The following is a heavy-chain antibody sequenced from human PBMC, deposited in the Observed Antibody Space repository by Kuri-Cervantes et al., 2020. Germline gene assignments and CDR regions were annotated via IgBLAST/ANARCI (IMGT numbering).Heavy chain of an antibody. J-gene: IGHJ6*02. Sequence: SCTVSGGSFSSNNYYWSWIRQHPGRRLEWIGYILSTGNTYYNPSLESRVIISVDTSKKQFSLKLSSVTAADTAVYYCARYYYGMDVWGQGTTVTVSS. CDR1: GGSFSSNNYY. CDR3: ARYYYGMDV. V-gene: IGHV4-30-4*08. CDR2: ILSTGNT.